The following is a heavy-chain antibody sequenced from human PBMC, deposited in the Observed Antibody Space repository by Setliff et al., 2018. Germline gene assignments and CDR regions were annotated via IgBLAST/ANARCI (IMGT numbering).Heavy chain of an antibody. Sequence: SETLSLTCTVSGGSISSSSYYWGWIRQPPGKGLEWIGNIYYSGSTYYNPSLKSRVTISVDTSKSQFSLKLTSVTTADTAVYYCARDLGHGGDSDYWGQGILVTVSS. CDR3: ARDLGHGGDSDY. D-gene: IGHD2-21*02. CDR2: IYYSGST. CDR1: GGSISSSSYY. V-gene: IGHV4-39*02. J-gene: IGHJ4*02.